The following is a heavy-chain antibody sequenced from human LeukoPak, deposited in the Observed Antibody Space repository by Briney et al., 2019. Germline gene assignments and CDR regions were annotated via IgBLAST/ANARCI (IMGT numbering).Heavy chain of an antibody. D-gene: IGHD3-10*02. CDR1: GSTFSSYA. CDR3: AELGITMIGGV. J-gene: IGHJ6*04. V-gene: IGHV3-30*04. CDR2: ISYDGSNK. Sequence: PGGSLRLSCAASGSTFSSYAMHWVRQAPGKGLEWVAVISYDGSNKYYADSVKGRFTISRDNSKNTLYLQMNSLRAEDTAVYYCAELGITMIGGVWGKGTTVIISS.